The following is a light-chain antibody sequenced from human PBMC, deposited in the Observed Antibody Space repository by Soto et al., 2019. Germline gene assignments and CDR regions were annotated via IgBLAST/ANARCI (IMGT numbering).Light chain of an antibody. CDR3: QQYYSAPIT. Sequence: EIVLTQSPGTLSLSPAERAALYFRASQSVTSRLAWYQQKSGQSPRLLISDASSRATGIPDRFSGSGSETDFTLTISSLEPEDFAVYFCQQYYSAPITFGQGTRLEIK. J-gene: IGKJ5*01. CDR2: DAS. V-gene: IGKV3-20*01. CDR1: QSVTSR.